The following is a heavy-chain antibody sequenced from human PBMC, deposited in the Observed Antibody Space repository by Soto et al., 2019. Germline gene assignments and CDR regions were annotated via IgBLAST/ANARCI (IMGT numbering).Heavy chain of an antibody. CDR1: GGSVSGAGYS. V-gene: IGHV4-30-2*01. J-gene: IGHJ5*02. CDR3: ARAQFYSGSGNYNNLMFDA. CDR2: IYHSGTT. D-gene: IGHD3-10*01. Sequence: PSETLSLTCAVSGGSVSGAGYSWSWIRQPPGGGLDWIGYIYHSGTTYCNPSLKTRLTMSLDRSNNKFSLTLNSVTAADTALHFCARAQFYSGSGNYNNLMFDAWGKGTQVTVPQ.